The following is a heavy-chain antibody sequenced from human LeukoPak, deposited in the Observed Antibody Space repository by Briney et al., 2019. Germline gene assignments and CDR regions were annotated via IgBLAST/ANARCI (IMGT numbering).Heavy chain of an antibody. CDR2: MNNDGSST. CDR1: GFTFSSYW. Sequence: PGGSLTLSCAASGFTFSSYWIHWARQAPGKGLVWVSRMNNDGSSTIYADSVKGRFTISRDNAKNTLYLQMNSLRAEDTAVYYCARADGSGWLTFWRRGALVTVSS. CDR3: ARADGSGWLTF. V-gene: IGHV3-74*01. J-gene: IGHJ1*01. D-gene: IGHD6-19*01.